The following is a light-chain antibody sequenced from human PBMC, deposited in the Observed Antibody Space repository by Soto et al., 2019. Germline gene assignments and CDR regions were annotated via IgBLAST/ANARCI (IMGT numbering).Light chain of an antibody. V-gene: IGKV1-6*01. Sequence: IQMTQSPSSLSASVGDRVTITCRASEDIGNDLGWYQQKPGKAPKLLIYAASSLQSGVPSRFSGSGSGTDFALTISSLQPEDFATYYCLQDYNYPLTFGGGTKVDIK. CDR2: AAS. CDR3: LQDYNYPLT. J-gene: IGKJ4*01. CDR1: EDIGND.